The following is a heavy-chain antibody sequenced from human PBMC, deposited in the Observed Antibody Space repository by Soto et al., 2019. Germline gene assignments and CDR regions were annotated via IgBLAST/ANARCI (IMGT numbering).Heavy chain of an antibody. Sequence: SETLSLTCTVSGGSLSSGDYYWSWIRQTPGKGLEWIGYIYYSGSTHYNPSLKSRVSIPLDTSKNQFSLKLSSVTAADTAVYYCARTYDGSGPNSGGYAFDIWGQGTMVTVSS. CDR2: IYYSGST. V-gene: IGHV4-30-4*02. D-gene: IGHD3-22*01. CDR3: ARTYDGSGPNSGGYAFDI. CDR1: GGSLSSGDYY. J-gene: IGHJ3*02.